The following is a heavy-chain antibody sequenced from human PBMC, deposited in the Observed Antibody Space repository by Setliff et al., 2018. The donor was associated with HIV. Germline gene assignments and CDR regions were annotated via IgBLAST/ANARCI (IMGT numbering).Heavy chain of an antibody. J-gene: IGHJ6*03. CDR3: ARRVVITTDCYYMDV. CDR1: GGSISSGGYY. Sequence: SETLSLTCTVSGGSISSGGYYWSWIRQHPGKGLEWIGYIYYSGSTYYNPSLKSRVTISVDTSKNQFSLKLSSVTAADTAVYYCARRVVITTDCYYMDVWGKGTTVTVSS. V-gene: IGHV4-31*03. CDR2: IYYSGST. D-gene: IGHD3-22*01.